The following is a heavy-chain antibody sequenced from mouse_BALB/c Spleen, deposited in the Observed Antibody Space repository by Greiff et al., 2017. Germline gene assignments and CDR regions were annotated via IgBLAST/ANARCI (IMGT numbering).Heavy chain of an antibody. CDR1: GYTFTSYW. Sequence: QVQLKESGAELAKPGASVKMSCKASGYTFTSYWMHWVKQRPGQGLEWIGYINPSTGYTEYNQKFKDKATLTADKSSSTAYMQLSSLTSEDSAVYYCARDDYDLFAYWGQGTLVTVSA. J-gene: IGHJ3*01. V-gene: IGHV1-7*01. D-gene: IGHD2-4*01. CDR2: INPSTGYT. CDR3: ARDDYDLFAY.